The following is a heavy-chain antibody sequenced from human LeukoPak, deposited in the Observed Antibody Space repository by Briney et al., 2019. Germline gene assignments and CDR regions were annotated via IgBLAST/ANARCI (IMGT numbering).Heavy chain of an antibody. V-gene: IGHV5-51*01. D-gene: IGHD5-18*01. J-gene: IGHJ5*02. CDR2: IYPGDSDT. Sequence: GESLKIFCNGSGYSFTSYWIAWVRQMRGKGLEWMGIIYPGDSDTRYSPSFQGQVTISADKSISTTYLQINSLKASDTAIYYCAKSPSGFTYGRNWFDPWGQGTLVTVSS. CDR3: AKSPSGFTYGRNWFDP. CDR1: GYSFTSYW.